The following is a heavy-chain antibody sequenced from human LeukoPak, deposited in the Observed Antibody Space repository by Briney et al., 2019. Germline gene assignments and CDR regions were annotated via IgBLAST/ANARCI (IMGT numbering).Heavy chain of an antibody. CDR2: IYYIGIT. CDR3: ASSHLYSSSWNLSGRFDS. D-gene: IGHD6-13*01. Sequence: SETLSLTCTVSGGSISSYYWSWIRQPPGRGLEWIGYIYYIGITNYNPSLKSRVTISVDTSKNQFSLKLSSVTAADTAVYYCASSHLYSSSWNLSGRFDSWGQGTLVTVSS. J-gene: IGHJ4*02. CDR1: GGSISSYY. V-gene: IGHV4-59*01.